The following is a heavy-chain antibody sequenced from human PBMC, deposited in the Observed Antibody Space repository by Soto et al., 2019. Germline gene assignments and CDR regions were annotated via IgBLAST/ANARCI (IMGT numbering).Heavy chain of an antibody. J-gene: IGHJ4*02. CDR1: GYTFTSYG. CDR3: ARDGYYDSSGYRSDYDY. V-gene: IGHV1-18*01. CDR2: ISAYNGNT. Sequence: QVQLVQSGAEVKKPGASVKVSCKASGYTFTSYGISWVRQAPGQGLEWMGWISAYNGNTNYAQQLQGRVTMTTDTSTSTAYMELRSLISDDTAVYYCARDGYYDSSGYRSDYDYWGQGTLVTVSS. D-gene: IGHD3-22*01.